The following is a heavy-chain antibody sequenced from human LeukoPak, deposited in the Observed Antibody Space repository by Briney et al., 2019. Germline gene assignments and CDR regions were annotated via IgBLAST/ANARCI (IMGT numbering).Heavy chain of an antibody. V-gene: IGHV3-48*01. J-gene: IGHJ4*02. Sequence: PGGSLRLSCAASGFTFSSYAMSWVRQAPGKGLEWVSYISSSSSTIYYADSVKGRFTISRDNAKNSLYLQMNSLRAEDTAVYYCARELRADYWGQGTLVTVSS. D-gene: IGHD2-8*01. CDR3: ARELRADY. CDR1: GFTFSSYA. CDR2: ISSSSSTI.